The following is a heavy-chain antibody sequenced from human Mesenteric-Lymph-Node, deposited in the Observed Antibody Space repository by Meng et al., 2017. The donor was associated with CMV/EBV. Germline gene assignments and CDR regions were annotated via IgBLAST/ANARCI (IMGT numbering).Heavy chain of an antibody. Sequence: GESLKISCAASGFTFTSYGIHWVRQAPGKGLERVAYIGYDGSNEYYADSVKSRFTISRDNAKSTVSLQMNSLRPEDTAVYYCARPTLVYSMRVGMDVWGQGTTVTVSS. CDR1: GFTFTSYG. J-gene: IGHJ6*02. CDR2: IGYDGSNE. CDR3: ARPTLVYSMRVGMDV. V-gene: IGHV3-30*02. D-gene: IGHD4-11*01.